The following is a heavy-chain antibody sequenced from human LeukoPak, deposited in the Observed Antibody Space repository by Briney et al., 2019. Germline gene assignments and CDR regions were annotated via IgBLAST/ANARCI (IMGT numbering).Heavy chain of an antibody. CDR2: INPNSGGT. V-gene: IGHV1-2*02. CDR1: GYTFTGYY. J-gene: IGHJ3*02. Sequence: ASVKVSCKASGYTFTGYYMHWVRQAPGQGLEWMGWINPNSGGTNYAQKFQGRVTITTDESTSTAYMELSSLRSEDTAVYYCARPRDYYDSGGAFDIWGQGTMVTVSS. CDR3: ARPRDYYDSGGAFDI. D-gene: IGHD3-22*01.